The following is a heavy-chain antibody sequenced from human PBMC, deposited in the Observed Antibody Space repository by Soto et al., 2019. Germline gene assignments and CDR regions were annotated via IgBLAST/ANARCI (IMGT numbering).Heavy chain of an antibody. D-gene: IGHD3-3*01. V-gene: IGHV4-59*01. Sequence: SETLSLTCTVSGGSISSYYWSWIRQPPGKGLEWIGYIYYSGSTNYNPSLKSRVTISVDTSKNQFSLKLSSVTAAGTAVYYCARAWSGYYSYYYGMDVWGQGTTVTVS. CDR3: ARAWSGYYSYYYGMDV. CDR2: IYYSGST. J-gene: IGHJ6*02. CDR1: GGSISSYY.